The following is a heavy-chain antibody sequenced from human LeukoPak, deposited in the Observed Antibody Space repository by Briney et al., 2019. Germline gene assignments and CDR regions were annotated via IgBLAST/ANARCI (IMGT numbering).Heavy chain of an antibody. CDR2: ISSSGSTI. CDR3: ARDGLRDYGGNWFDP. V-gene: IGHV3-48*03. Sequence: QPGGSLRLSCAASGFIFSSYEMSWVRQAPGKGLEWVSYISSSGSTIQYADSVKGRFTISRDNAKNSLYLQMNSLRAEDTAVYYCARDGLRDYGGNWFDPWGQGTLVTVSS. J-gene: IGHJ5*02. CDR1: GFIFSSYE. D-gene: IGHD4-17*01.